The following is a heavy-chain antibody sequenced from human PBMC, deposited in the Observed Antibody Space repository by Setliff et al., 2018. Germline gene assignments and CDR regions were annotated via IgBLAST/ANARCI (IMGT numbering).Heavy chain of an antibody. J-gene: IGHJ4*02. CDR1: GGSISSSSYY. D-gene: IGHD3-22*01. V-gene: IGHV4-39*01. CDR2: IYYSGST. CDR3: ARYNYYDSSGYFLTFDY. Sequence: SETLSLTCTVSGGSISSSSYYWGWIRQPPGKGLEWIGSIYYSGSTYYNPSLKSRVTISVDTSKNQFSLKLSSVTAADTAVYYCARYNYYDSSGYFLTFDYWGQGTPVTVSS.